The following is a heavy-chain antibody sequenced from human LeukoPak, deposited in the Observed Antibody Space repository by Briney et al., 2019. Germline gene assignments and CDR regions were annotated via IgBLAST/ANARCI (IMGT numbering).Heavy chain of an antibody. V-gene: IGHV3-53*01. CDR3: ARNLPTTVTTIYYGMDV. J-gene: IGHJ6*02. CDR2: IYSGGST. D-gene: IGHD4-17*01. CDR1: GFTVSSNY. Sequence: GGSLRLSCVASGFTVSSNYMSWVRQAPGKGLEWVSVIYSGGSTYYADSVKGRFTISRDNSKNTLYLQMNSLRAEDTAVYYCARNLPTTVTTIYYGMDVWGQGTTVTVSS.